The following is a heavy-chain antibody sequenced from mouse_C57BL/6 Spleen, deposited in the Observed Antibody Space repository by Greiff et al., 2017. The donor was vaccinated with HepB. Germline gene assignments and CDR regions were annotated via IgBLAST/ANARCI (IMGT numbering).Heavy chain of an antibody. D-gene: IGHD3-2*02. V-gene: IGHV5-9*01. J-gene: IGHJ2*01. Sequence: DVHLVESGGGLVKPGGSLKLSCAASGFTFSSYTMSWVRQTPEKRLEWVATISGGGGNTYYPDSVKGRFTISRDNAKNTLYLQMSSLRSEDTALYYCARHGAQARGVDFDYWGQGTTLTVSS. CDR2: ISGGGGNT. CDR3: ARHGAQARGVDFDY. CDR1: GFTFSSYT.